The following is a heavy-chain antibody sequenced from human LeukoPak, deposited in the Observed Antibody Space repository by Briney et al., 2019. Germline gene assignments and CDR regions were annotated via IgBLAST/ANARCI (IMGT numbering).Heavy chain of an antibody. V-gene: IGHV3-66*01. CDR3: ARERHDYGDYGAYYFDY. CDR1: GFTFSSYA. J-gene: IGHJ4*02. Sequence: GGSLRLSCAASGFTFSSYAMSWVRQAPGKGLEWVSVIYSGGSTYYADSVKGRFTISRDSSKNTLYLQMNSLRAEDTAVYYCARERHDYGDYGAYYFDYWGQGTLVTVSS. D-gene: IGHD4-17*01. CDR2: IYSGGST.